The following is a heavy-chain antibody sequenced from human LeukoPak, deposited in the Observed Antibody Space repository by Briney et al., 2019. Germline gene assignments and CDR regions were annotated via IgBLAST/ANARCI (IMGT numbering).Heavy chain of an antibody. V-gene: IGHV3-21*01. J-gene: IGHJ4*02. Sequence: GGSLRLSCAASGFTFSTYTMNWVRQAPGKGLEWVSSITSSSSYIYYADSVKGRFTISRDNAKNSLHLQMNSLRAEDTALYYCARRYCSSTIFTFIGYWGQGTLVTVSS. CDR1: GFTFSTYT. CDR2: ITSSSSYI. D-gene: IGHD2-2*01. CDR3: ARRYCSSTIFTFIGY.